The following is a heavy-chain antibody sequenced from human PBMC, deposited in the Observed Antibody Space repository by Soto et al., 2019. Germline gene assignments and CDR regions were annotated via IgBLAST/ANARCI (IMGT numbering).Heavy chain of an antibody. J-gene: IGHJ4*02. CDR3: ASRDPGTSVDY. V-gene: IGHV4-4*02. D-gene: IGHD1-7*01. Sequence: SETLSLTCAVSGGSFTSNNWWTWVRQPPGQGLEWIGEIYRTGSTNYNPSLKSRVTISLDKSENQCSLKVTSLTAADTAVYYCASRDPGTSVDYWGQGTLVTVSS. CDR2: IYRTGST. CDR1: GGSFTSNNW.